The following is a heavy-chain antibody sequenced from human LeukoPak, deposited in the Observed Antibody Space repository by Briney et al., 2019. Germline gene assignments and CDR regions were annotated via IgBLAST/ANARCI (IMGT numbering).Heavy chain of an antibody. D-gene: IGHD6-13*01. CDR2: INHRGST. Sequence: SETLSLTCAVYGGSFSGYYWNWIRQPPGKGLEWIGEINHRGSTNYNPSLKSRVTISVDTSKNQFSLKLSSVTAADTAVYYCARSPAAGTALYNWFDPWGQGTLVTVSS. V-gene: IGHV4-34*01. CDR1: GGSFSGYY. J-gene: IGHJ5*02. CDR3: ARSPAAGTALYNWFDP.